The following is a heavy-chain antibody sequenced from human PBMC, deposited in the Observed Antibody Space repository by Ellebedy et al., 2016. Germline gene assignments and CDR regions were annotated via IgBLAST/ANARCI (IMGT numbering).Heavy chain of an antibody. CDR1: GGTFSSYA. V-gene: IGHV1-69*13. CDR2: IIPIFGTA. CDR3: ARVAGCSSTSCSNYYYYMDV. D-gene: IGHD2-2*01. J-gene: IGHJ6*03. Sequence: SVKVSCXASGGTFSSYAISWVRQAPGQGLEWMGGIIPIFGTANYAQKFQGRVTITADESTSTAYMELSSLRSEDTAVYYCARVAGCSSTSCSNYYYYMDVWGKGTTVTVSS.